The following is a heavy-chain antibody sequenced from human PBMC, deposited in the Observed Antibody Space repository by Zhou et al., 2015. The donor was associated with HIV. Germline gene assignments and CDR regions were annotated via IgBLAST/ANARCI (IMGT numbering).Heavy chain of an antibody. D-gene: IGHD3-22*01. J-gene: IGHJ6*02. CDR1: GFTFSDYY. CDR2: IKSKTDGGTT. V-gene: IGHV3-15*01. Sequence: EVQLVESGGGLVKPGGSLRLSCAASGFTFSDYYMSWIRQAPGKGLEWVGRIKSKTDGGTTDYAAPVKGRFTISRDNSKNTVYLQMNSLRAEDTAVYYCARYHYASSGYPVGMDVWGQGTTVTVSS. CDR3: ARYHYASSGYPVGMDV.